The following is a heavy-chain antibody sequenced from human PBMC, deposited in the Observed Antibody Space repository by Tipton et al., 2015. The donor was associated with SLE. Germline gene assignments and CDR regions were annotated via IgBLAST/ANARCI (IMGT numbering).Heavy chain of an antibody. CDR1: GGSISSHY. Sequence: GLVKPSETLSLTCTVSGGSISSHYWSWIRQPPGKGLEWIGYIYYSGSTNYNPSLKSRVTISVDTSKNQFSLKLSSVTAADTAVYYCARDLYSSSPDWGQGTLVTVSS. CDR3: ARDLYSSSPD. CDR2: IYYSGST. J-gene: IGHJ4*02. D-gene: IGHD6-6*01. V-gene: IGHV4-59*11.